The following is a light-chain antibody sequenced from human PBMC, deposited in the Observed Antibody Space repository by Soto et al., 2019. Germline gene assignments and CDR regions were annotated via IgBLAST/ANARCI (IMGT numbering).Light chain of an antibody. CDR2: DAS. Sequence: EIAMTQSPATLSVSPGRRATLSCRASQSVSSNLAWYQQKPGQAPRLLIYDASTRATGIPDRFSGSGSGTDFTLTISRLEPEDFAVYCCQQFDGSLWTFGPGTKVDIK. CDR3: QQFDGSLWT. CDR1: QSVSSN. J-gene: IGKJ1*01. V-gene: IGKV3D-15*01.